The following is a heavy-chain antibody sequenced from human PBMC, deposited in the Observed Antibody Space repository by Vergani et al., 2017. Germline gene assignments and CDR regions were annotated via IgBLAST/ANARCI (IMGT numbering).Heavy chain of an antibody. CDR2: IDHTGRP. V-gene: IGHV4-34*01. CDR1: GGSFTSYH. CDR3: ARVNTDTNGHLYYYDYMDV. D-gene: IGHD2-8*01. Sequence: QVQLQQWGGGLLKPSETLSLTCVVNGGSFTSYHWTWIRQSPGEGLEWVGDIDHTGRPDYNPSLKSGLTMSVDKSRNQFSLMLNSVTATDTAIYFCARVNTDTNGHLYYYDYMDVWGQGTAVTVS. J-gene: IGHJ6*03.